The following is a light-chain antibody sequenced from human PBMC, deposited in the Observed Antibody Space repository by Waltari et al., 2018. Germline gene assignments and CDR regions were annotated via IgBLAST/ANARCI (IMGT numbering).Light chain of an antibody. CDR3: QHFISSLWT. Sequence: EIVLTQSPGTLSLSPGERATLSCRASQPISGTYLAWYRQKPGQAPRLLIYGASTRATGVPDRFSGTASGTDFTLIISRLEPADFATYYCQHFISSLWTFGQGTRVDI. J-gene: IGKJ1*01. CDR2: GAS. CDR1: QPISGTY. V-gene: IGKV3-20*01.